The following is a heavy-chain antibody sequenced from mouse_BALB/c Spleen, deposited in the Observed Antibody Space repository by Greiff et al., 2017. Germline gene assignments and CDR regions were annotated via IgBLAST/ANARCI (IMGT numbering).Heavy chain of an antibody. CDR2: ISDGGSYT. CDR3: ASGYYRYDGGYFDY. CDR1: GFTFSDYY. V-gene: IGHV5-4*02. Sequence: EVQGVESGGGLVKPGGSLKLSCAASGFTFSDYYMYWVRQTPEKRLEWVATISDGGSYTYYPDSVKGRFTISRDNAKNNLYLQMSSLKSEDTAMYYCASGYYRYDGGYFDYWGQGTTLTVSS. D-gene: IGHD2-14*01. J-gene: IGHJ2*01.